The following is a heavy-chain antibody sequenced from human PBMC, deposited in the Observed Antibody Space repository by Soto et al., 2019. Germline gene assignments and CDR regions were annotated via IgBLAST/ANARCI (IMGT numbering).Heavy chain of an antibody. D-gene: IGHD3-10*01. J-gene: IGHJ4*02. V-gene: IGHV1-3*01. CDR2: INAGNGNT. CDR3: ARDRSGRHFDY. Sequence: SVQVSCKASGYTFTSYAMHWVRQAPGQRLEWMGWINAGNGNTKYSQKFQGRVTITRDTSASTAYMELSSLRSEDTAVYYCARDRSGRHFDYWGQGTLVTVSS. CDR1: GYTFTSYA.